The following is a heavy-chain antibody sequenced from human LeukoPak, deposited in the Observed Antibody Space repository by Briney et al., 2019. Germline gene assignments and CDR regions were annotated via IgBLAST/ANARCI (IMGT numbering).Heavy chain of an antibody. Sequence: GGSLRLSCAASGFTFSSYSMNWVRQAPGKGLEWVSSISSGSSYIYYADSVKGRFTISRDNAKNSLYLQMNSLRAEDTAVYYCARGGAPIEDYWGRGTLVTVS. CDR2: ISSGSSYI. V-gene: IGHV3-21*01. J-gene: IGHJ4*02. CDR1: GFTFSSYS. CDR3: ARGGAPIEDY. D-gene: IGHD3-16*01.